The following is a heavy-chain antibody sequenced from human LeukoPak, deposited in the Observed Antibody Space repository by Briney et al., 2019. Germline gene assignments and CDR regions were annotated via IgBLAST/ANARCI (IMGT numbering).Heavy chain of an antibody. J-gene: IGHJ4*02. CDR2: VYHSGTT. CDR1: GYSVSGGYY. D-gene: IGHD3-10*01. Sequence: NPSETLSLTCTVSGYSVSGGYYWGWIRQPPGKGLEWIGSVYHSGTTYYNPSLKSRVTISADTSKNQFSLILTSVTAADTAVYYCARDRYYGSRNYHLDDWGQGTLVTVSS. CDR3: ARDRYYGSRNYHLDD. V-gene: IGHV4-38-2*02.